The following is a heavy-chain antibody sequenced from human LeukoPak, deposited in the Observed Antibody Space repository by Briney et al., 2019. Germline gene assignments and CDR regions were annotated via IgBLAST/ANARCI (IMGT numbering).Heavy chain of an antibody. CDR1: GGSISSGDYY. Sequence: PQTLSLTCTVSGGSISSGDYYWSWIRQPPGKGLEWIGYIYYSGSTYYNPSLKSRVTISVDTSKNQFSLKLSSVTAADTAVYYCARDCSGGSCYGAFDIWGQGTMVTVSS. J-gene: IGHJ3*02. D-gene: IGHD2-15*01. V-gene: IGHV4-30-4*01. CDR2: IYYSGST. CDR3: ARDCSGGSCYGAFDI.